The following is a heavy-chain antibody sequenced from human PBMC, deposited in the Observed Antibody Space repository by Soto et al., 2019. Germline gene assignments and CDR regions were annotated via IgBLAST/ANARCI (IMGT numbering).Heavy chain of an antibody. J-gene: IGHJ5*02. CDR1: GGSVSSGDYY. V-gene: IGHV4-61*08. CDR2: IYYSGST. D-gene: IGHD5-18*01. CDR3: ARIPVDTYMINWFDP. Sequence: SETLSLTCTVSGGSVSSGDYYWSWIRQPPGKGLEWIGYIYYSGSTNYNPSLKSRVSISLDTSKNQFSLRLTSVTAADTAVYYCARIPVDTYMINWFDPWGQGTLVTSPQ.